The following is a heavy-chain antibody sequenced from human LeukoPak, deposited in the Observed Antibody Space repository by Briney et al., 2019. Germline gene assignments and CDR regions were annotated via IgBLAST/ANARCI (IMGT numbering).Heavy chain of an antibody. D-gene: IGHD3-22*01. CDR3: ARGRWDYYDSSGYYYKPPDY. CDR1: GASISSSY. CDR2: IYYSGSP. Sequence: SETLSLTCTVSGASISSSYWSWIRQPPGKGLEWIGYIYYSGSPSYNPSLKSRVTISVDTSKNQFSLKLSSVTAADTAVYYCARGRWDYYDSSGYYYKPPDYWGQGTLVTVSS. J-gene: IGHJ4*02. V-gene: IGHV4-59*08.